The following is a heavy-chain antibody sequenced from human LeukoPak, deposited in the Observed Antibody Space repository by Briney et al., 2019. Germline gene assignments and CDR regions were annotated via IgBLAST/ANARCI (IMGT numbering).Heavy chain of an antibody. CDR1: GYTFTSSG. CDR2: ISTYTGNT. V-gene: IGHV1-18*01. J-gene: IGHJ4*02. Sequence: GSVKVSCKASGYTFTSSGISWVRPAPAQGLEWMGWISTYTGNTNYAQRLQGRLTMTQDTSTTTAYMELRSLRSDDTAVYYCVTWGSVVSASYDWGQGTLVTVAS. D-gene: IGHD4-23*01. CDR3: VTWGSVVSASYD.